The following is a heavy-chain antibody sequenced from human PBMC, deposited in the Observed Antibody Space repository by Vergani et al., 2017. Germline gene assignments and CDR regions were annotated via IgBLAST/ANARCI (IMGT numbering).Heavy chain of an antibody. CDR3: ARQGPAAMRLGRGWFDP. CDR1: GGSISSYY. D-gene: IGHD2-2*01. V-gene: IGHV4-59*01. J-gene: IGHJ5*02. CDR2: IYYSGST. Sequence: QVQLQESGPGLVKPSETLSLTCTVSGGSISSYYWSWIRQPPGKGLEWIGYIYYSGSTNYNPSLKSRVTISVDTSKNQFSLKLSSVTAADTAVYYCARQGPAAMRLGRGWFDPWGQGTLVTVSS.